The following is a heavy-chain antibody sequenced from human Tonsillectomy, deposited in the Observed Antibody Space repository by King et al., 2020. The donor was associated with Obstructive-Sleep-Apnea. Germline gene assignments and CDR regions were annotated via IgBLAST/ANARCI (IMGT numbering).Heavy chain of an antibody. CDR1: GFTFDDYA. CDR2: ISWNSGRI. CDR3: AKGDPYGDYVAFDI. D-gene: IGHD4-17*01. J-gene: IGHJ3*02. Sequence: VQLVESGGGLVQPGRSLRLSCAASGFTFDDYAMHWVRQAPGKGLEWVSCISWNSGRIVYADSVKGRFTISRDNAKNSLYLQMNSLRAEDTALYYCAKGDPYGDYVAFDIWGQGTMVTVSS. V-gene: IGHV3-9*01.